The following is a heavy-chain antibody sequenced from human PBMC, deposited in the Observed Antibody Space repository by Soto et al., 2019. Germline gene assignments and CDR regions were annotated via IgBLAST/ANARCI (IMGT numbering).Heavy chain of an antibody. V-gene: IGHV1-8*01. CDR3: STWGRNGWYTGFF. CDR1: GYTFTDYD. J-gene: IGHJ4*02. Sequence: QVQLVQSGAEVKTPGASVKVSCKASGYTFTDYDINWVRQAPGQGLEWVGRMNPNSGRTDYAQKFQARVTMTRDTSISTVYLELSSLGYEDTAVFYCSTWGRNGWYTGFFWGQGTLVTVAS. D-gene: IGHD6-19*01. CDR2: MNPNSGRT.